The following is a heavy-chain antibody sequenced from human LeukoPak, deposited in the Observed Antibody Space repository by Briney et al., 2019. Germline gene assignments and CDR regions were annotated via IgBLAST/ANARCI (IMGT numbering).Heavy chain of an antibody. CDR1: GGSISSSSYY. J-gene: IGHJ4*02. CDR2: INHSGST. V-gene: IGHV4-39*07. Sequence: SETLSLTCTVSGGSISSSSYYWGWIRQPPGKGLEWIGEINHSGSTNYNPSLKNRVTISVDTSKNQFSLKLSSVTAADTAVYYCARGINYDFWSGYPVTFDYWGQGTLVTVSS. D-gene: IGHD3-3*01. CDR3: ARGINYDFWSGYPVTFDY.